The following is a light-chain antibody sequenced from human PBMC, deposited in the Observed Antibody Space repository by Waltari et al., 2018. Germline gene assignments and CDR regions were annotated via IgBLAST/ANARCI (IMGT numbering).Light chain of an antibody. V-gene: IGKV4-1*01. CDR3: QQYYNIPRT. Sequence: DIVMTQSPDSLALSLGERATIKCKSSQSVLYNSNSKNYLAWYQQKPGQPPKLLISWASTRESGVPDRFIGSGSWTDFTLIISNLQAEDVAVYYCQQYYNIPRTFGQGTKLEI. J-gene: IGKJ2*01. CDR1: QSVLYNSNSKNY. CDR2: WAS.